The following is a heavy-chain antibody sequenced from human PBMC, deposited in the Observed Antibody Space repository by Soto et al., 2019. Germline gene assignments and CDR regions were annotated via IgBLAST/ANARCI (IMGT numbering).Heavy chain of an antibody. V-gene: IGHV4-39*01. D-gene: IGHD3-9*01. J-gene: IGHJ4*02. CDR2: TYYSGGT. Sequence: QLQLQESGPGLVKPSETLSLTCTVSGGSISSSSYYWGWIRQPPGKGLEGMGGTYYSGGTYYNPPLKSRVTISVDTSKNQFSLKLSSVTAADTAVYYCASRGGGIRYFDWPWDPPFDYWGQGTLVTVSS. CDR1: GGSISSSSYY. CDR3: ASRGGGIRYFDWPWDPPFDY.